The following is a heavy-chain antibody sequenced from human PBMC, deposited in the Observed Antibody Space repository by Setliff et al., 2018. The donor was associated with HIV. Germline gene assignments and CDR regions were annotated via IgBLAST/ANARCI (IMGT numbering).Heavy chain of an antibody. CDR2: IKPNSGGT. CDR1: GYTFTDYY. Sequence: GASVKVSCKASGYTFTDYYMHWVRQAPGQGLEWMGWIKPNSGGTNFAQKFQGWVTMTRDTSISTAYMELSRLRSDDTAVYYCARDYYGSSGYPISTYYFDYWGQGTLVTVSS. V-gene: IGHV1-2*04. J-gene: IGHJ4*02. D-gene: IGHD3-22*01. CDR3: ARDYYGSSGYPISTYYFDY.